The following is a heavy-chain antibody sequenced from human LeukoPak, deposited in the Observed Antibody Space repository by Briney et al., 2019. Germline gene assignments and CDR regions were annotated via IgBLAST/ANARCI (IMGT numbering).Heavy chain of an antibody. Sequence: GRSLRLSCAASGFTFSSYGMHWVRQAPGKGLEWVAVIWYDGSNKYYADSVKGRFTISRDNSKNTLYVQMNSLRAEDTAVYYCAKSYDFWSPLDDWGQGTLVTVSS. CDR1: GFTFSSYG. V-gene: IGHV3-33*06. J-gene: IGHJ4*02. D-gene: IGHD3-3*01. CDR2: IWYDGSNK. CDR3: AKSYDFWSPLDD.